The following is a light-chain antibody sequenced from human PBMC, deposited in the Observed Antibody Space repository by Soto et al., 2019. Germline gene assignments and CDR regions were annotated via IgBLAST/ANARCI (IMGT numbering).Light chain of an antibody. CDR1: QSVSSSY. Sequence: EIVLTQSPGTLSLSPGERATLSCRASQSVSSSYLAWYQQKPGQAPRLLIYGASSRANGIPDRFSGSGSGTDFTLTISRLGPEDFAVYYCQQYGDSPPRTFGQGTKVEIK. J-gene: IGKJ1*01. V-gene: IGKV3-20*01. CDR3: QQYGDSPPRT. CDR2: GAS.